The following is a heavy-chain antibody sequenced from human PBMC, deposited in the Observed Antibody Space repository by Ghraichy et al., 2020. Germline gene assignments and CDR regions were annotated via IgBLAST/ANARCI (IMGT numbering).Heavy chain of an antibody. V-gene: IGHV4-4*02. Sequence: SETLSLTCAVSGGSISSSNWWSWVRQPPGKGLEWIGEIYHSGSTNYNPSLKSRVTISVDKSKNQFSLKLSSVTAADTAVYYCARGRIQLWLRWYFDLWGRGTLVTVSS. CDR3: ARGRIQLWLRWYFDL. J-gene: IGHJ2*01. CDR1: GGSISSSNW. CDR2: IYHSGST. D-gene: IGHD5-18*01.